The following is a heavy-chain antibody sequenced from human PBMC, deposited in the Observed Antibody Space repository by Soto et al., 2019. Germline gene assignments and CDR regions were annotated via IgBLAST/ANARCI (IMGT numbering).Heavy chain of an antibody. D-gene: IGHD3-3*01. CDR3: ARYDFWSGFEMRPPDY. Sequence: ASVKVSCKASGYTFTSYDINWVRQATGQGLEWMGWMNPNSGNTGYAQKFQGRVTMTRNTSISTAYMELSSLRPEDTAVYYCARYDFWSGFEMRPPDYWGQGTLVTVSS. CDR1: GYTFTSYD. CDR2: MNPNSGNT. J-gene: IGHJ4*02. V-gene: IGHV1-8*01.